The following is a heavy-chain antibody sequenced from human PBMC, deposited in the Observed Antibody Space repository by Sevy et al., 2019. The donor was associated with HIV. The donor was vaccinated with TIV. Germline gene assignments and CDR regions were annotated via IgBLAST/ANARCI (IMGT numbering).Heavy chain of an antibody. D-gene: IGHD2-15*01. CDR2: PSYNGRNQ. V-gene: IGHV3-30*04. J-gene: IGHJ4*02. Sequence: GGSLRLTCAASGFSLSDHAVSWVRRTPGKGLEWLAVPSYNGRNQDYADSVKGRFTISKDDSKNRLYLQLNSLRAEDTAVYYCARFAGYCSGGRCSIIDFWGQGTLVTVSS. CDR3: ARFAGYCSGGRCSIIDF. CDR1: GFSLSDHA.